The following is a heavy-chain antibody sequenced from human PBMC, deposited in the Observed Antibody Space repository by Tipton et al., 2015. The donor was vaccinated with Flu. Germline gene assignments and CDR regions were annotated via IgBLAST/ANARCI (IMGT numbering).Heavy chain of an antibody. J-gene: IGHJ6*02. Sequence: SLRLSCAASGFSFSSYGMHWVRQAPGKGLEWVAAIWYDGSDKYYADSVKGRFTISRDNSKNTLYLQMNSLRAEDTAVYYCARDRWGLGFGLRVWGQGTTVTVSS. CDR1: GFSFSSYG. D-gene: IGHD3-16*01. CDR3: ARDRWGLGFGLRV. V-gene: IGHV3-30*19. CDR2: IWYDGSDK.